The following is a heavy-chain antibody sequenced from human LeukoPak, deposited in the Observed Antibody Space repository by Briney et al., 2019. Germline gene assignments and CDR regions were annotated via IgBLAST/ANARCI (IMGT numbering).Heavy chain of an antibody. V-gene: IGHV3-7*02. Sequence: HPGGSLRLSCAASGYIFRGYWVSWVRQAPGKGLEWVANINEDGSQKNYVDSVKGRFIISRDNAKNSLYLQMNSLKVEDTAVYYCVSSGGYDHWASITWGQGTMVSVST. D-gene: IGHD5-12*01. J-gene: IGHJ4*02. CDR1: GYIFRGYW. CDR3: VSSGGYDHWASIT. CDR2: INEDGSQK.